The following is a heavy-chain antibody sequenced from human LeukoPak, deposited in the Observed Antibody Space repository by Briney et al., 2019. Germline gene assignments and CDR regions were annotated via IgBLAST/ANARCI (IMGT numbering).Heavy chain of an antibody. D-gene: IGHD4-17*01. J-gene: IGHJ4*02. CDR1: GGSLSSSSYY. CDR2: IYYSGST. V-gene: IGHV4-39*07. Sequence: PSETLSLTCTVSGGSLSSSSYYWGWIRQPPGKGLEWIGSIYYSGSTYYNPSLKSRVTISVDTSKNQFSLKLSSVTAADTAVYYCSDYGDYGTFDYWGQGTLVTVSS. CDR3: SDYGDYGTFDY.